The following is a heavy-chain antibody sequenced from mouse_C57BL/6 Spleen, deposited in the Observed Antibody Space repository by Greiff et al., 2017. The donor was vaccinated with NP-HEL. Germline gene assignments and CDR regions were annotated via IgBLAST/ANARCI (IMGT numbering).Heavy chain of an antibody. J-gene: IGHJ3*01. D-gene: IGHD2-4*01. CDR3: ARVGYDYDGFAY. V-gene: IGHV1-26*01. CDR1: GYTFTDYY. CDR2: INPNNGGT. Sequence: EVQLQESGPELVKPGASVKISCKASGYTFTDYYMNWVKQSHGKSLEWIGDINPNNGGTSYNQKFKGKATLTVDKSSSTAYMELRSLTSEDSAVYYCARVGYDYDGFAYWGQRTLVTVSA.